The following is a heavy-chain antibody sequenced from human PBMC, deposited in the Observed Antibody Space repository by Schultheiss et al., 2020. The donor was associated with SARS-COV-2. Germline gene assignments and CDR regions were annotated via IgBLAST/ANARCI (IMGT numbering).Heavy chain of an antibody. J-gene: IGHJ4*02. V-gene: IGHV3-21*01. CDR1: GLTFSDYY. D-gene: IGHD5-18*01. CDR3: AREHSGYSYGYGFDY. CDR2: ISSSRSYI. Sequence: GGSLRLSCAASGLTFSDYYMNWVRQAPGKGLECVSTISSSRSYIYYADPVKGRFTISRDNAKNSLYLQMNSLRAEDTAVYYCAREHSGYSYGYGFDYWGQGTLVTVAS.